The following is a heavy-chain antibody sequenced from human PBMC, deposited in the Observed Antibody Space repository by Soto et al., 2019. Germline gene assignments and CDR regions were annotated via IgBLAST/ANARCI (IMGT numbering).Heavy chain of an antibody. CDR1: GYTFTSYY. CDR3: ARDPCSGGTCYNNWFDS. V-gene: IGHV1-46*01. CDR2: INPSGGST. J-gene: IGHJ5*01. D-gene: IGHD2-15*01. Sequence: ASVKVSCKASGYTFTSYYMHWVRQAPGQGLEWMGIINPSGGSTSYAQKFQGRVTMTRDTSTSTVYMELSSLRAEDTAVYYCARDPCSGGTCYNNWFDSWGQGTLVTVSS.